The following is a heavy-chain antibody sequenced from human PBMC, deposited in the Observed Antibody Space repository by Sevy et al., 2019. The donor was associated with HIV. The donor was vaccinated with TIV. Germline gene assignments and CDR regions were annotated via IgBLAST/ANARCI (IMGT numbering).Heavy chain of an antibody. Sequence: GGSLRLSCAASGFTFSKYSMSWVRQPPGKGLEWVSTLSFGCGEINYADSVKGRFTISRANSKNSVYLQMNNLRPEDTAVYYCAREGCTKPHDYWGQGTLVTVSS. CDR1: GFTFSKYS. CDR3: AREGCTKPHDY. CDR2: LSFGCGEI. V-gene: IGHV3-23*01. J-gene: IGHJ4*02. D-gene: IGHD2-8*01.